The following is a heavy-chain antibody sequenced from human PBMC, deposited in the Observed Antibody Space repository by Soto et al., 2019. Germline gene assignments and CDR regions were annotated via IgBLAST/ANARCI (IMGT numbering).Heavy chain of an antibody. D-gene: IGHD6-6*01. CDR2: ISGSGGST. J-gene: IGHJ6*02. CDR3: AKDKGGGVAARTLYGMDV. CDR1: GFTFSSYA. V-gene: IGHV3-23*01. Sequence: EVQLLESGGGLVQPGGSLRHSCAASGFTFSSYAMSWVRQAPGKGLEWVSAISGSGGSTYYADSVKGRFTISRDNSKNTLYLQMNSLRAEDTAVYYCAKDKGGGVAARTLYGMDVWGQGTTVTVSS.